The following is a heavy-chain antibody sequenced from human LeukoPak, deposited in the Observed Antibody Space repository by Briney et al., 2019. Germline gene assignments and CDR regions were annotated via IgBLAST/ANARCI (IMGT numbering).Heavy chain of an antibody. CDR1: GFTFSYVY. D-gene: IGHD3-10*01. CDR3: TTALWFGESRPTY. V-gene: IGHV3-15*01. J-gene: IGHJ4*02. CDR2: IKSKTDGGTT. Sequence: PGGSLRLSCAASGFTFSYVYMSWVRQAPGKGLEWVGRIKSKTDGGTTDYAAPVKGRFTISRDDSKSTLYLQMNSLKTEDTAVYYCTTALWFGESRPTYWGQGTLVTVSS.